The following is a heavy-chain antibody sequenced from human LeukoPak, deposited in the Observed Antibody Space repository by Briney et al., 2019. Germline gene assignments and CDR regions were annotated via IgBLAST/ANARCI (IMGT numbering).Heavy chain of an antibody. D-gene: IGHD3-3*02. CDR3: AKGGFSPFDY. CDR2: ISSSGGST. V-gene: IGHV3-23*01. CDR1: GFTFSSYW. J-gene: IGHJ4*02. Sequence: PGGSLRLSCAASGFTFSSYWMSWVRQAPGKGLEWVSSISSSGGSTYYADSVKGRFTISRGNSKNTLYLQMNSLRAEDTAVYYCAKGGFSPFDYWGQGTLVTVSS.